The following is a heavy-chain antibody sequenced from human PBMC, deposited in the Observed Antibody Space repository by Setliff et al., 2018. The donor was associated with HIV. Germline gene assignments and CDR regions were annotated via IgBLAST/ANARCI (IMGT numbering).Heavy chain of an antibody. CDR1: GDSISRYY. V-gene: IGHV4-59*03. CDR2: VYHSGTT. D-gene: IGHD2-15*01. J-gene: IGHJ4*02. Sequence: SETLSLTCSVSGDSISRYYWSWIRQSPARGLEWIGYVYHSGTTDFNPSLKSRVTTSLGTSRSQLSLNLRSVTAADTGVYYCSRVALLNDHILTAPEYVDIWGQGTQVTVSS. CDR3: SRVALLNDHILTAPEYVDI.